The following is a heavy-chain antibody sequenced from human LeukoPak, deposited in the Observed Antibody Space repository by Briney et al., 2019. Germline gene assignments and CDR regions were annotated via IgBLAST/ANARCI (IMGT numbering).Heavy chain of an antibody. J-gene: IGHJ4*02. CDR3: ARDFFHGHCSGLTCFLLDS. CDR2: ISAHYGNT. CDR1: GYTFTSYG. V-gene: IGHV1-18*01. D-gene: IGHD2-15*01. Sequence: ASVTVSCKASGYTFTSYGITWVRQAPGQGLEWMGWISAHYGNTNYAQKFQGRLIMTTDTSTNTAYMELRSLRPDDTAVYFCARDFFHGHCSGLTCFLLDSWGQGSLVAVSS.